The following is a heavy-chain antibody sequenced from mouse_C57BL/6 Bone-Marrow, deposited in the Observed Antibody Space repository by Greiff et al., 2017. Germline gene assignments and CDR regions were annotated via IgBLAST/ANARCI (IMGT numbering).Heavy chain of an antibody. J-gene: IGHJ2*01. CDR2: IDPENGDT. D-gene: IGHD1-1*01. V-gene: IGHV14-4*01. CDR1: GFNIKDDY. Sequence: EVQLKESGAELVRPGASVKLSCTASGFNIKDDYMHWVKQRPEQGLEWIGWIDPENGDTEYASKFQGKATITADTSSNTAYLQLSSLTSEDTAVYYCTTPSSLDYWGQGTTLTVSS. CDR3: TTPSSLDY.